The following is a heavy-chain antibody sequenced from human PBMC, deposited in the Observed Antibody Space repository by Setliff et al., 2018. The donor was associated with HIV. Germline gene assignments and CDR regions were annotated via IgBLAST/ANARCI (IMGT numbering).Heavy chain of an antibody. CDR2: ISAYNGNT. CDR3: ARDRTGVTSGEFDP. J-gene: IGHJ5*02. Sequence: ASVKVSCKASGYIFSNFAMHWVRQVPGPRLEWMGWISAYNGNTNYAQKLQGRVTMTTDTSTSTAYMELSSLRSDDTAVYYCARDRTGVTSGEFDPWGQGTLVTVSS. D-gene: IGHD2-21*02. CDR1: GYIFSNFA. V-gene: IGHV1-18*01.